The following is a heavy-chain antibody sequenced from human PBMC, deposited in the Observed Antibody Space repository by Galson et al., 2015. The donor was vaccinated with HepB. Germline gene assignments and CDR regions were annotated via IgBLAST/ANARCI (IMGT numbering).Heavy chain of an antibody. CDR1: GFTFSNYG. CDR2: MSYDGSNK. V-gene: IGHV3-30*18. D-gene: IGHD6-19*01. Sequence: SLRLSCAASGFTFSNYGMHWVRQAPGKGLEWVAVMSYDGSNKYYADSVKGRLTISRDTSKNTLYLQMNSLRAEDTALYYCAKDPYLYSALAGTMAGFDYWGQGTLVTVSS. CDR3: AKDPYLYSALAGTMAGFDY. J-gene: IGHJ4*02.